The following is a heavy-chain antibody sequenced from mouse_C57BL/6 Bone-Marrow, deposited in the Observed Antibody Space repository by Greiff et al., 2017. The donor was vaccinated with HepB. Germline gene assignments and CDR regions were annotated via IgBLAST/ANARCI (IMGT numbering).Heavy chain of an antibody. CDR3: ARMGAY. V-gene: IGHV1-26*01. J-gene: IGHJ2*01. CDR2: INPNNGGT. CDR1: GYTFTDYY. Sequence: VQLQQSGPELVKPGASVKISCKASGYTFTDYYMNWVKQSHGKSLEWIGDINPNNGGTSYNQKFKGKATLTVDKSSSTAYMELRSLTSEDSAVYYCARMGAYWGQGTTLTVSS.